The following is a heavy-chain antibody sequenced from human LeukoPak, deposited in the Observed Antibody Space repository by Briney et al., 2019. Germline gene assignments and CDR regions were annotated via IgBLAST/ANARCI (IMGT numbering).Heavy chain of an antibody. CDR1: GGSISSYY. Sequence: PPETLSLTCTVSGGSISSYYWSWIRQPPGKGLEWIGYIYYSGSTNYNPSLKSRVTTSVDTSKNQFSLKLSSVTAADTAVYYCAREGATGDAFDIWGQGTMVTVSS. CDR3: AREGATGDAFDI. CDR2: IYYSGST. J-gene: IGHJ3*02. V-gene: IGHV4-59*01. D-gene: IGHD5-12*01.